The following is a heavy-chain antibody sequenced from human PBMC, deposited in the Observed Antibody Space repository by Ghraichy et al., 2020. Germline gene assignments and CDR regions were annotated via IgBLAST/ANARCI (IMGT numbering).Heavy chain of an antibody. D-gene: IGHD1-26*01. J-gene: IGHJ4*02. Sequence: SCAASGFTFSSYAMSWVRQAPGKGLEWVSAISGSGGSTYYADSVKGRFTISRDNSKNTLYLQMNSLRAEDTAVYYCAKGPYSGSYRTNHFDYWGQGTLVTVSS. CDR2: ISGSGGST. V-gene: IGHV3-23*01. CDR1: GFTFSSYA. CDR3: AKGPYSGSYRTNHFDY.